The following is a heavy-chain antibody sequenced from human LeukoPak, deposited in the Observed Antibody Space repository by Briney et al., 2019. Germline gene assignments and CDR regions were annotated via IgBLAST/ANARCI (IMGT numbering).Heavy chain of an antibody. J-gene: IGHJ5*02. CDR1: GFTFNNYA. CDR2: ISGSGGST. V-gene: IGHV3-23*01. D-gene: IGHD1-1*01. CDR3: AKAAWNNWFDP. Sequence: GGSLRLSCAASGFTFNNYAMSWVRQAPGKGLEWVSAISGSGGSTYYADSVKGRFTVSRDNSKDTLYLQMNSLRAEDTAVCYCAKAAWNNWFDPWGQGTLVTVSS.